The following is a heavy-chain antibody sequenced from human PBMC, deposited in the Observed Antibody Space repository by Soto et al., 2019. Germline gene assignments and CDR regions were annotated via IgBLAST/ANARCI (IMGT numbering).Heavy chain of an antibody. CDR1: GGSISSYY. CDR2: IHYSGTT. Sequence: SETLSLTCTVSGGSISSYYWFWIRQPPGEGLEWIGYIHYSGTTNYNASLKSRATISLDASKNQFSLTLNSVTAADTAVYYCARGAYCGGDCFYWFDPWGQGTLVTVSS. V-gene: IGHV4-59*01. J-gene: IGHJ5*02. D-gene: IGHD2-21*02. CDR3: ARGAYCGGDCFYWFDP.